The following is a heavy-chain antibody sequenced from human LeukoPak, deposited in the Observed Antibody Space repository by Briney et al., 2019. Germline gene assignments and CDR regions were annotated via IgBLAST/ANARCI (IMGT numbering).Heavy chain of an antibody. Sequence: GGSLTLSCAASGFIFDDYGMSWVRQAPGKGLEWVSGINRNGCTTVYADSVKGRFTISRDNAKNSLYLQMNSLRVEDTALYYCARDATARTDYYDSSGRTKFDYWGQGTLVTVSS. V-gene: IGHV3-20*04. J-gene: IGHJ4*02. CDR3: ARDATARTDYYDSSGRTKFDY. D-gene: IGHD3-22*01. CDR2: INRNGCTT. CDR1: GFIFDDYG.